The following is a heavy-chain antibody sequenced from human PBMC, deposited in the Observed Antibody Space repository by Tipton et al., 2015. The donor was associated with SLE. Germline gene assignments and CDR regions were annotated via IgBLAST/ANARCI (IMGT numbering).Heavy chain of an antibody. D-gene: IGHD2-15*01. J-gene: IGHJ6*02. CDR2: ITYDGSNK. V-gene: IGHV3-30*04. CDR1: GFTFSSYD. CDR3: AGRIGGYYGMDV. Sequence: SLRLSCAASGFTFSSYDMHWVRQAPGKGLEWVAVITYDGSNKYYADSVKGRFTISSDNSKNTLYLQMNSLRAEDTAVYYCAGRIGGYYGMDVWGQGTTVTVSS.